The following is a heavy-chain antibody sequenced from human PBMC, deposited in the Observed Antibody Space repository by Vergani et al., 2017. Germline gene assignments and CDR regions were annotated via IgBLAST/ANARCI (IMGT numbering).Heavy chain of an antibody. V-gene: IGHV1-18*04. Sequence: QVQLVQSGAEVKKPGASVKVSCKASGYTFNSYGISWVRQAPGQGLEWMGCVRAYNGNTNYAQTLQGRVTMTTDTSTSTAYMELRSLGSDDTAVYYCASSSRGLSYLWDYYSYGMDVWGEGTTVTVSS. CDR1: GYTFNSYG. CDR3: ASSSRGLSYLWDYYSYGMDV. J-gene: IGHJ6*02. D-gene: IGHD3-16*01. CDR2: VRAYNGNT.